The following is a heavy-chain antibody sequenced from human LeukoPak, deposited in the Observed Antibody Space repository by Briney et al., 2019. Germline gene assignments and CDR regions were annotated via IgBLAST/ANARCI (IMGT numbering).Heavy chain of an antibody. J-gene: IGHJ3*02. V-gene: IGHV3-33*01. D-gene: IGHD6-19*01. Sequence: GRSLRLSCAASGFTFSSYGMHWVRQAPGKGLEWVAVIWYDGSNKYYADSVKGRFTISRDNSKNTLYLQMNSLRAEDTAVYYCARGIAVAGNDAFDIRGQGTMVTVSS. CDR3: ARGIAVAGNDAFDI. CDR1: GFTFSSYG. CDR2: IWYDGSNK.